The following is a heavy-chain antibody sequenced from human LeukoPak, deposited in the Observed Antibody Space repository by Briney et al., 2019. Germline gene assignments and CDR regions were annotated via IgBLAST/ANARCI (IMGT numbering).Heavy chain of an antibody. CDR2: INHSGST. J-gene: IGHJ4*02. V-gene: IGHV4-34*01. CDR1: GGSFSGYY. D-gene: IGHD6-19*01. CDR3: ARVRGSSGWYVPYYFDY. Sequence: PSETLSLTCAVYGGSFSGYYWSWIRQPPGKGLEWIREINHSGSTNYNPSLKSRVTISVDTSKNQFSLKLSSVTAADTAVYYCARVRGSSGWYVPYYFDYWGQGTLVTVSS.